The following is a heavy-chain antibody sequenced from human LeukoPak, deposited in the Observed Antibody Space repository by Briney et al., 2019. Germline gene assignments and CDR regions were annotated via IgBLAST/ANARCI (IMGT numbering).Heavy chain of an antibody. Sequence: PVKLSCKASERTFRTDAINWLRQAPGQGLGWMRGIIPKFGTANYAHKFQGRVTITADESTSTAYMELNSLRSEDTAVYYCARGIYYNSGSHPPYLDYWGQGTLVTVSS. D-gene: IGHD3-10*01. V-gene: IGHV1-69*13. CDR1: ERTFRTDA. J-gene: IGHJ4*02. CDR3: ARGIYYNSGSHPPYLDY. CDR2: IIPKFGTA.